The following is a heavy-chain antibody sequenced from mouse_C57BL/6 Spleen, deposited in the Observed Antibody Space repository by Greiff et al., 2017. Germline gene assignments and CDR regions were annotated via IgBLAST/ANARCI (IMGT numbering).Heavy chain of an antibody. J-gene: IGHJ4*01. CDR1: GFTFSSYA. V-gene: IGHV5-4*03. CDR2: ISAGGSYT. CDR3: ARHYGSLYYAMDY. D-gene: IGHD1-1*01. Sequence: EVMLVESGGGLVKPGGSLKLSCAASGFTFSSYAMSWVRQTPEKRLEWVATISAGGSYTYYPDNVKGRFTISRDNAKNTLYLQMSHLKSEDTAMYDCARHYGSLYYAMDYWGQGTSVTVSS.